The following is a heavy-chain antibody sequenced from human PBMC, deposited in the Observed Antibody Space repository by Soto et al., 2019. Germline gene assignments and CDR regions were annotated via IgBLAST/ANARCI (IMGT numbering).Heavy chain of an antibody. CDR2: VSRSGSSI. CDR1: GFTFSDHF. J-gene: IGHJ4*02. D-gene: IGHD2-15*01. CDR3: ARVPKGVVVAANDY. V-gene: IGHV3-11*01. Sequence: QVQLVESGGGLVKPGGSLRLSCAASGFTFSDHFMSWIRQAPGQGLEWVSYVSRSGSSIYYADSVKGRFTISRDNAKNSLYLQMNSLRAEDTAVYSCARVPKGVVVAANDYWGQGSLVTVSS.